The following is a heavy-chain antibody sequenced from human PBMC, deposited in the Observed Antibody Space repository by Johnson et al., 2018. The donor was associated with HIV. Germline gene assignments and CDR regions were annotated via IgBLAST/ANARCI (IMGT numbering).Heavy chain of an antibody. CDR2: ISYDGSNK. V-gene: IGHV3-30-3*01. J-gene: IGHJ3*01. CDR1: GFTFSSYA. CDR3: AGDSARGCFDF. Sequence: QVQLVESGGGVVQPGRSLRLSCAASGFTFSSYAMHWVRQAPGKGLEWVAVISYDGSNKYYADSVKGRFTISRDNSKNTLYLQLNSLRADDTAVYLCAGDSARGCFDFWGQGTMVTVST. D-gene: IGHD3-10*01.